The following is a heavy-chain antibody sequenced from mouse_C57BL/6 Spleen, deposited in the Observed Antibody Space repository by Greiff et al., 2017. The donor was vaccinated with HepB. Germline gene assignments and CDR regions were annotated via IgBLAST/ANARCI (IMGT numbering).Heavy chain of an antibody. Sequence: QVHVKQPGTELVKPGASVKLSCKASGYTFTSYWMHWVKQRPGQGLEWIGNINPSNGGTNYNEKFKSKATLTVDKSSSTAYMQLSSLTSEDSAVYYCVSEGYYYGSSRLFDVWGTGTTVTVSS. CDR3: VSEGYYYGSSRLFDV. CDR2: INPSNGGT. J-gene: IGHJ1*03. CDR1: GYTFTSYW. D-gene: IGHD1-1*01. V-gene: IGHV1-53*01.